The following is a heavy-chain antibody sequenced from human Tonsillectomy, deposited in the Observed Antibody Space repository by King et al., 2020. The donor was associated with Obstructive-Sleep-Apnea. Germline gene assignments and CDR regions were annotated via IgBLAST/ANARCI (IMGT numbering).Heavy chain of an antibody. CDR3: ARLAVAGDYFDY. D-gene: IGHD6-19*01. CDR1: GGSISSSNYY. Sequence: LQLQESGPGLVKPSETLSLTCTVSGGSISSSNYYWAWIRQPPGKGLEWIGSVYYSGSTYYNLSLKSRVTISVDTSKNQFYLKLSSVTASDTAVFYCARLAVAGDYFDYWGQGTLVTVSS. V-gene: IGHV4-39*01. CDR2: VYYSGST. J-gene: IGHJ4*02.